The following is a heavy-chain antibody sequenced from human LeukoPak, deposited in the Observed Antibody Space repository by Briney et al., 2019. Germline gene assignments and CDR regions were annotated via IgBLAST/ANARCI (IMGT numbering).Heavy chain of an antibody. J-gene: IGHJ4*02. CDR2: IIPIFGTA. CDR1: GGTFSSYA. D-gene: IGHD3-3*01. Sequence: ASVKVSCKASGGTFSSYAISWVRQAPGQGLEWMGGIIPIFGTANYAQKFQGRVTITTDESTSTAYMELSSLRSEDTAVYYCARLRDDFWSGYYISLEASPLDYWGQGTLVTVSS. CDR3: ARLRDDFWSGYYISLEASPLDY. V-gene: IGHV1-69*05.